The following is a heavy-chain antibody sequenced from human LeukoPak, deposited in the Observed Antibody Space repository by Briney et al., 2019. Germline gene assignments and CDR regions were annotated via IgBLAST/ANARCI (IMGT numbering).Heavy chain of an antibody. J-gene: IGHJ4*02. CDR1: GFSFSVYG. D-gene: IGHD1-14*01. CDR3: ARDRYGIRRDYFDY. CDR2: IWYDGTNK. Sequence: GGSLRLSCAASGFSFSVYGMHWVRQAPGKGLEWVALIWYDGTNKYYVDSVKGRFTISRDNSKHTLYLQMNSLRADDTAVYYCARDRYGIRRDYFDYWGQGILVTVSS. V-gene: IGHV3-33*01.